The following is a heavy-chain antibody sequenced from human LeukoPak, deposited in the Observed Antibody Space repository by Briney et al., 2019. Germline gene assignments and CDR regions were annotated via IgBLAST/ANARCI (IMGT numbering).Heavy chain of an antibody. CDR1: GGSISSYY. Sequence: SETLSLTCTVSGGSISSYYWSWIGQPPGKGLEWIGYIYYSGSTNYNPSLKSRVTISVDTSKNQFSLKLSSVTAADTAVYYCARDMYSSSWVSFDPWGQGTLVTVSS. CDR3: ARDMYSSSWVSFDP. D-gene: IGHD6-13*01. J-gene: IGHJ5*02. V-gene: IGHV4-59*01. CDR2: IYYSGST.